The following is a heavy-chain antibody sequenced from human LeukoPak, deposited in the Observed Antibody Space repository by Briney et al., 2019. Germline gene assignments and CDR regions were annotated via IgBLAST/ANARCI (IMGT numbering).Heavy chain of an antibody. Sequence: GGSLRLSCAASGFTFRSYSMNWVRQAPGKGLEWVSSFSSVGNYIFYADSVKGRFTISRDNSKNTLYLEMSSLRAEDTAIYYCAKDLISPRRVGSSEKLDYWGQGTLVTVSS. V-gene: IGHV3-21*04. CDR3: AKDLISPRRVGSSEKLDY. CDR1: GFTFRSYS. D-gene: IGHD1-26*01. CDR2: FSSVGNYI. J-gene: IGHJ4*02.